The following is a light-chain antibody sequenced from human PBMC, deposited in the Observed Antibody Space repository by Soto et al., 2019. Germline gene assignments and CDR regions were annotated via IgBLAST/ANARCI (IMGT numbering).Light chain of an antibody. Sequence: EIVMTQSPATLSVSPGESATLSCRASQSISSKLAWYQHKPGQAPRLLIYGASTRATGIPARFSGSGSGTEFTITISSLQSEDFAVYYCQQYNNWRPFTFGPGTKVDGK. CDR3: QQYNNWRPFT. CDR2: GAS. CDR1: QSISSK. J-gene: IGKJ3*01. V-gene: IGKV3-15*01.